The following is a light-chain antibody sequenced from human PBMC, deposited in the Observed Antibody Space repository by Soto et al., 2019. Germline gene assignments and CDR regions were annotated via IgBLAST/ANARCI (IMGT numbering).Light chain of an antibody. CDR3: QQYGSSPWT. V-gene: IGKV3-20*01. CDR1: QSVSNY. J-gene: IGKJ1*01. CDR2: DAS. Sequence: EIVLTQSPATLSLSPGESATLSCRASQSVSNYMTWYQQKPGQAPRLLIYDASNRATGIPARFSGSGSGTDFTLTISRLEPEDFAVYNCQQYGSSPWTFGQGTKVDIK.